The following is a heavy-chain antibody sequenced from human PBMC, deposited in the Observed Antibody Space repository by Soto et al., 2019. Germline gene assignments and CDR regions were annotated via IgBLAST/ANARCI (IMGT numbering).Heavy chain of an antibody. D-gene: IGHD2-15*01. CDR1: GFTFSSYG. Sequence: QVQLVESGGGVVQPGRSLRLSCAASGFTFSSYGMHWVRQAPGKGLEWVAVTWYDGSNKYYADSVKGRFTISRDNSKNTLYLQMNSLRAEDTAVYYCAREGIAHSPFDYWGQGTLVTVSS. CDR3: AREGIAHSPFDY. V-gene: IGHV3-33*01. J-gene: IGHJ4*02. CDR2: TWYDGSNK.